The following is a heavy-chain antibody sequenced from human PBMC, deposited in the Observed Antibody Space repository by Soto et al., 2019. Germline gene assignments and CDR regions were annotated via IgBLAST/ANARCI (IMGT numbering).Heavy chain of an antibody. J-gene: IGHJ4*02. CDR3: ARLRRDYSFDY. CDR2: IYYSGST. V-gene: IGHV4-59*08. CDR1: GGSISSYY. D-gene: IGHD4-4*01. Sequence: SETLSLTCTVSGGSISSYYWSWIRQPPGKGLEWIGYIYYSGSTNYNPSLKSRVTMSVDTSKNQFSLKLSSVTAADTAVYYCARLRRDYSFDYWGQATLVTVSS.